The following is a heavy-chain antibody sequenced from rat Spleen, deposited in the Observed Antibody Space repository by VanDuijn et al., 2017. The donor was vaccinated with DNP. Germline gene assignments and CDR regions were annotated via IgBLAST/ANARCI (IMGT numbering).Heavy chain of an antibody. D-gene: IGHD1-1*01. CDR2: ISTGGGNT. CDR3: TRPVITTVVTFDY. Sequence: EVQLVESGGGLVQPGRSMKLSCAASGFTFSNYYMAWVRQAPTKGLEWVASISTGGGNTYYPDSVKGRFTISRDNAKSTLYLQMNSLRSEDTATYYCTRPVITTVVTFDYWGQGVMVTGSS. V-gene: IGHV5-25*01. CDR1: GFTFSNYY. J-gene: IGHJ2*01.